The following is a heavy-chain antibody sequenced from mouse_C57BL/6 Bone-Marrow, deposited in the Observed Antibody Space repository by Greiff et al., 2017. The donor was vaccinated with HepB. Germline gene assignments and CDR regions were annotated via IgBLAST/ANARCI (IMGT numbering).Heavy chain of an antibody. Sequence: EVQLVESGPGLVKPGASVKMSCKASGYTFTDYYMNWVKQSHGRSLEWIGVINPYKGGTSYNQKFKGKATLTVDKPYSTAYMELNSLTSDASAFYYCAMVTTCWGQGTLVTVSA. D-gene: IGHD2-2*01. J-gene: IGHJ3*01. V-gene: IGHV1-19*01. CDR2: INPYKGGT. CDR1: GYTFTDYY. CDR3: AMVTTC.